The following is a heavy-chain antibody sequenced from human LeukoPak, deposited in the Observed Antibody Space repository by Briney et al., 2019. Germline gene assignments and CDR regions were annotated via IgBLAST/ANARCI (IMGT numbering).Heavy chain of an antibody. J-gene: IGHJ3*02. D-gene: IGHD6-6*01. CDR1: GFTFSSYS. V-gene: IGHV3-21*01. CDR2: FSSGSTYM. CDR3: GRVGGRSKAAKGDAFDI. Sequence: GGSLRLSCAASGFTFSSYSMNWVRQAPGKGLEWVSSFSSGSTYMYYADSVKGRFTISRDNAQNSMYLQMNSLRAEDTAVYYCGRVGGRSKAAKGDAFDIWGQGTMVTVSS.